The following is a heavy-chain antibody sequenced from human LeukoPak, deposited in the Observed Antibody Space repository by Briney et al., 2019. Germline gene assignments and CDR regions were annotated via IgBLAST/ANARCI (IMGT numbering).Heavy chain of an antibody. V-gene: IGHV4-59*01. CDR2: IYYSGST. Sequence: KSSGTLSLTCTVSGGSISSYYWSWIRQPPGKGLEWIGYIYYSGSTNYNPSLKSRVTISVDTSKNQFSLKLSSVTAADTAVYYCARVVTEYYFDYWGQGTLVTVSS. CDR1: GGSISSYY. CDR3: ARVVTEYYFDY. J-gene: IGHJ4*02. D-gene: IGHD5-18*01.